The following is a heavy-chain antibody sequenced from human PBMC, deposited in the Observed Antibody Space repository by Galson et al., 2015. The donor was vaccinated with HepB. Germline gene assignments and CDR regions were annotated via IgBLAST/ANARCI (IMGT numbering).Heavy chain of an antibody. Sequence: PALVKPTQTLTLTCTFSGFSFSTSGVGVGWIRQPPGKALEWLALIYWDDDKRYSSSLKSRLTVTKDTSKNQVVLTVTNMDPVDTATYFCAQWKWTLIDNWGQGTLVTVSS. CDR2: IYWDDDK. J-gene: IGHJ4*02. CDR3: AQWKWTLIDN. V-gene: IGHV2-5*02. D-gene: IGHD3-16*01. CDR1: GFSFSTSGVG.